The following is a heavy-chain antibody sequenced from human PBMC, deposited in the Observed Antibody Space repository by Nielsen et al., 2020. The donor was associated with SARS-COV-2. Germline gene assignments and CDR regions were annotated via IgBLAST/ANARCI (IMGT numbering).Heavy chain of an antibody. V-gene: IGHV3-53*01. Sequence: GGSLRLSCAASGFTVSSNYMSWVRQAPGKGLEWVSVIYSGGSTYYADSVKGRFTISRDNSKNTLYLQMNSLRAEDTAVYYCAKDPSSSWFLYNYWGQGTLVTVSS. J-gene: IGHJ4*02. D-gene: IGHD6-13*01. CDR3: AKDPSSSWFLYNY. CDR1: GFTVSSNY. CDR2: IYSGGST.